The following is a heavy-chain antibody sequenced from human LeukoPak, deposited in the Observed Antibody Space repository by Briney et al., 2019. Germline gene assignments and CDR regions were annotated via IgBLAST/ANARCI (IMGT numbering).Heavy chain of an antibody. D-gene: IGHD3-9*01. CDR2: IYHSGST. Sequence: PSETLSLTCTVSGYSISSGYYWGWIRQPPGKGLEWIGSIYHSGSTYYNPSLKSRVTISVDTSKNQFSLKLSSVTAADTAVYYCARIPHYDILTGCWFDPWGQGTLVTVSS. J-gene: IGHJ5*02. CDR3: ARIPHYDILTGCWFDP. V-gene: IGHV4-38-2*02. CDR1: GYSISSGYY.